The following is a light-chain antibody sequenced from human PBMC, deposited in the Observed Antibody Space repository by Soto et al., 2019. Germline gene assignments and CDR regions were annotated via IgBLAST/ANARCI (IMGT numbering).Light chain of an antibody. CDR1: QSVSSSY. J-gene: IGKJ1*01. Sequence: ENVLTQSPGTLSLSPGERATLSCRASQSVSSSYLAWYRRKPGQAPRLLIYGASSRATGIPDRFSGSGSGTDFTLTISRLEPEDFAVYYCQQYGSSPRTFGQGTKVDIK. CDR2: GAS. V-gene: IGKV3-20*01. CDR3: QQYGSSPRT.